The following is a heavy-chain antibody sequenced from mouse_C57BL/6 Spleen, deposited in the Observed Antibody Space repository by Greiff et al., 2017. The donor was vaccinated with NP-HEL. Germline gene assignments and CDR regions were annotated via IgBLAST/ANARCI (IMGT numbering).Heavy chain of an antibody. V-gene: IGHV1-62-2*01. CDR3: ARHEDFYYAMDY. Sequence: VHLVESGAELVKPGASVKLSCKASGYTFTEYTIHWVKQRSGQGLEWIGWFYPGSGSIKYNEKFKDKATLTADKSSSTVYMELSRLTSEDSAVYFCARHEDFYYAMDYWGQGTSVTVSS. CDR1: GYTFTEYT. J-gene: IGHJ4*01. CDR2: FYPGSGSI.